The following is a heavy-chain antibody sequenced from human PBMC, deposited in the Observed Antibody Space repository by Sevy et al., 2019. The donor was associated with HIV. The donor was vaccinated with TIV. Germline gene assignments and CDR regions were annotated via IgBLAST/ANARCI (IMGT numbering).Heavy chain of an antibody. CDR3: ARAQIFGVVMVWFDP. CDR2: IYYRGST. D-gene: IGHD3-3*01. CDR1: GGSISSYY. J-gene: IGHJ5*02. V-gene: IGHV4-59*01. Sequence: SESLSLTCTVSGGSISSYYWSWIRQPPGKGLEWIGYIYYRGSTNYNPSLKSRVTISVDTSKNQCSLKLSSVTAADTAVYYCARAQIFGVVMVWFDPWGQGTLVTVSS.